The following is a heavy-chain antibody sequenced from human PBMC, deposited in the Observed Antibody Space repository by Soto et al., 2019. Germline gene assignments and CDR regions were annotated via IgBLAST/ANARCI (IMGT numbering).Heavy chain of an antibody. CDR2: IYYSGST. J-gene: IGHJ2*01. D-gene: IGHD1-20*01. V-gene: IGHV4-59*01. Sequence: PSETLSLTCTVSGGPISTYYWSWIRQPPGKGLEWIGYIYYSGSTNYNPSLKSRVTTSVDTSKNQFSLRLTSLTAADTAVYFCARGVGLIGQSVLWYFDLWGRGAPVTVSS. CDR3: ARGVGLIGQSVLWYFDL. CDR1: GGPISTYY.